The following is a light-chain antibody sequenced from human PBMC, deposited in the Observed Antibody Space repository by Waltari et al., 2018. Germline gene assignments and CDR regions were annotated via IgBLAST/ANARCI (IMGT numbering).Light chain of an antibody. J-gene: IGKJ5*01. CDR1: QSVLYNSNNKNY. CDR2: WAS. V-gene: IGKV4-1*01. Sequence: IVMTQPPESLAVSLVGRATTNCKSSQSVLYNSNNKNYFTWYQQKPGQPPRLLIYWASTREAGVPDRCSGSGCATDSTRTISSLQAEDVAVYYWQQYHSTFTFGQGTRLEIK. CDR3: QQYHSTFT.